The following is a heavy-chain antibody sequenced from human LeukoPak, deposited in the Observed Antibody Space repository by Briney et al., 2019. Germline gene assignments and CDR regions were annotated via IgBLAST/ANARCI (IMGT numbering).Heavy chain of an antibody. V-gene: IGHV4-59*01. CDR3: ARVSVVYGMDV. CDR2: MFYTGST. J-gene: IGHJ6*02. Sequence: PSETLSLTCSVSGGSIESDYWSWIRQCPGKGLEWIGYMFYTGSTNYNPSLKSRVTISLATSKTQFSLKLSSMTPADTAVYYCARVSVVYGMDVWGQGTTVTVSS. CDR1: GGSIESDY.